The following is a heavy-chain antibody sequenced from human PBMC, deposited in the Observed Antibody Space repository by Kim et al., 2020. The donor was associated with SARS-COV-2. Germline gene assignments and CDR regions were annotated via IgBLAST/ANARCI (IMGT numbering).Heavy chain of an antibody. CDR3: ARSRPYSSGWSDAFDI. CDR2: IIPILGIA. J-gene: IGHJ3*02. Sequence: SVKFSCKASGGTFSSYAISWVRQAPGQGLEWMGRIIPILGIANYAQKFQGRVTITADKSTSTAYMELSSLRSEDTAVYYCARSRPYSSGWSDAFDIWGQGTMVTVSS. V-gene: IGHV1-69*04. CDR1: GGTFSSYA. D-gene: IGHD6-19*01.